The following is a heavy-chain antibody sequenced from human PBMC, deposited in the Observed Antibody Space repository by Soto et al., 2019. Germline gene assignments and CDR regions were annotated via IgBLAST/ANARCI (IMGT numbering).Heavy chain of an antibody. V-gene: IGHV4-34*01. J-gene: IGHJ4*02. Sequence: SGTLCLTCAVYGGSFTGYYWSWIRQPPGEGLEWIGEINHSGSTNYNPSLKSRVTISVDTSKNQFSLKLSSVTAADTAVYYCARAAPRYCSGGSCYSGWDYWGQGTLVTVS. CDR3: ARAAPRYCSGGSCYSGWDY. CDR1: GGSFTGYY. CDR2: INHSGST. D-gene: IGHD2-15*01.